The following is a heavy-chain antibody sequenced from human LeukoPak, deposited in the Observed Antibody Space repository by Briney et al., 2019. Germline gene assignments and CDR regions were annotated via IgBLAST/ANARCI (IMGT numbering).Heavy chain of an antibody. V-gene: IGHV3-21*01. Sequence: GGSLRLSCAASGFTFSSYSMNWVRQAPGKGLEWFSSISSTSSYIYHADSVKGRFTISRDNAKNSLYLQMNSLRAEDTAVYYCARDYGSSWYDDWFDPWGQGTLVTVSS. CDR3: ARDYGSSWYDDWFDP. J-gene: IGHJ5*02. CDR1: GFTFSSYS. D-gene: IGHD6-13*01. CDR2: ISSTSSYI.